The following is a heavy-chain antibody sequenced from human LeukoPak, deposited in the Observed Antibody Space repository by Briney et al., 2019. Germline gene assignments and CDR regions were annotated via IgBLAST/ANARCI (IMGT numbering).Heavy chain of an antibody. V-gene: IGHV4-59*01. D-gene: IGHD6-6*01. CDR2: IYYSGST. CDR3: ATSIAARRRYYYYYYMDV. Sequence: PSETLSLTCTVSGGSISSYYWSWIRQPLGKGLEWIGYIYYSGSTNYNPSLKSRVTISVDTSKNQFSLKLSSVTAADTAVYYCATSIAARRRYYYYYYMDVWGKGTTVTVSS. CDR1: GGSISSYY. J-gene: IGHJ6*03.